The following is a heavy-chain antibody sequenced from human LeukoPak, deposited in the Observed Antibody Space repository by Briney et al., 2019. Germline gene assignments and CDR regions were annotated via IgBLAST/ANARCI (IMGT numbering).Heavy chain of an antibody. Sequence: ASVKVSCKASGYTFTSYGISWVRQAPGQGLEWMGWISAYNGNTNYAQKLQGRVTMTRDTSTSTVYMELSSLRSEDTAVYYCARSGYQMSQGYFDYWGQGTLVTVSS. CDR3: ARSGYQMSQGYFDY. CDR1: GYTFTSYG. CDR2: ISAYNGNT. J-gene: IGHJ4*02. D-gene: IGHD3-3*01. V-gene: IGHV1-18*01.